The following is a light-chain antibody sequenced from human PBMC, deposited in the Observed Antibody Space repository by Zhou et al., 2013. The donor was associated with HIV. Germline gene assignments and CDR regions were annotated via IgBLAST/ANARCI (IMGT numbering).Light chain of an antibody. Sequence: DIQMTQSPSSLSASVGDKVTITCRASQGIRSLLAWFQQKPGKPPKSLIYGAANLQSGVSSRFSGSGSGTEFTLTISSLQPDDFATYFCQQCKSFPWTFGQGTKVEIK. V-gene: IGKV1-16*01. CDR1: QGIRSL. CDR3: QQCKSFPWT. J-gene: IGKJ1*01. CDR2: GAA.